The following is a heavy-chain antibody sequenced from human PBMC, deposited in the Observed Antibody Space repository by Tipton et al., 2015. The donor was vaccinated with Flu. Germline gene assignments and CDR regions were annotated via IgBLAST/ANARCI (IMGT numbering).Heavy chain of an antibody. V-gene: IGHV4-34*01. CDR3: ARESGIWSGYLYYYYGMDV. D-gene: IGHD3-3*01. CDR2: INHSGST. J-gene: IGHJ6*02. Sequence: TLSLTCAVYGGSFSGYYWSWIRQPPGKGLEWIGEINHSGSTNYNPSLKSRVTKSVDTSKNQFSLKLSSVTAADTAVYYCARESGIWSGYLYYYYGMDVWGQGTTVPVSS. CDR1: GGSFSGYY.